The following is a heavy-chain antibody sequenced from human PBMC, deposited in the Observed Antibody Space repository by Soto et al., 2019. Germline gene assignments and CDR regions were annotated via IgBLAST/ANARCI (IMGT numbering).Heavy chain of an antibody. V-gene: IGHV4-31*03. CDR3: ARGDSSGKTRYYFDH. J-gene: IGHJ4*02. CDR1: GGSISSGSYY. D-gene: IGHD3-22*01. Sequence: PSETLSLTCTVSGGSISSGSYYWTWIRQHPGKGLEWIGYIYSTESTNYNPSLKSRLTISVDMSASQFSLKLSSVTVADTAVYYCARGDSSGKTRYYFDHWGQGTLVTVAS. CDR2: IYSTEST.